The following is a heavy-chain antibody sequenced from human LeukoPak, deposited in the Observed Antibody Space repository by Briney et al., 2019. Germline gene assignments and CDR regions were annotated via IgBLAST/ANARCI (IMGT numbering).Heavy chain of an antibody. Sequence: GGSLRLSCAASGFTFSSYSMNWVRQAPGKGLEWVSSISSSSSYIYYADSVKGRFTISRDNAKNSLYLQMNNLRAEDTAVYYCASDQLGYCSSTSCYRAHDWGQGTLVTVSS. CDR3: ASDQLGYCSSTSCYRAHD. J-gene: IGHJ4*02. D-gene: IGHD2-2*01. CDR2: ISSSSSYI. V-gene: IGHV3-21*01. CDR1: GFTFSSYS.